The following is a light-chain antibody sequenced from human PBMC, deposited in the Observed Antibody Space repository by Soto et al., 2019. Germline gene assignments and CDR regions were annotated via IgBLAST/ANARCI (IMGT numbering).Light chain of an antibody. CDR1: QTFSNY. V-gene: IGKV1-39*01. CDR2: MAS. J-gene: IGKJ2*01. Sequence: DIQMTQSPSSLSASVGDRVTITCRASQTFSNYLNWYQQKPGKAPRLLIYMASTLQSGVPSRFSGRGSGTDFTLTISSLQPEDSAIYYCQQSYITPYTFGQGTKLEIK. CDR3: QQSYITPYT.